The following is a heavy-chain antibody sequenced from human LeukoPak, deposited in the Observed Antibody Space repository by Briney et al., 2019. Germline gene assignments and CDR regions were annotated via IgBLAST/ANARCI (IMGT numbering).Heavy chain of an antibody. CDR1: GFTFSSYS. CDR3: AELGINMIGGV. J-gene: IGHJ6*04. Sequence: GGSLRLSCAASGFTFSSYSMNWVRQAPGKGLEWVSSISSSSSYIYYADSVKDRFTISRDNAKNSLYLQMHSLRAEDTAVYYCAELGINMIGGVWGKGTTVTISS. D-gene: IGHD3-10*02. CDR2: ISSSSSYI. V-gene: IGHV3-21*01.